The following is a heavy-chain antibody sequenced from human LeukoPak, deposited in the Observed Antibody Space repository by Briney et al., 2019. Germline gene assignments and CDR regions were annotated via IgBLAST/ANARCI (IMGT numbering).Heavy chain of an antibody. J-gene: IGHJ4*02. CDR2: ISGSGGST. V-gene: IGHV3-23*01. CDR1: GFTFSSYA. D-gene: IGHD3-3*01. CDR3: AKDMKGGRFLEWPDGDY. Sequence: PGGSLRLSCAASGFTFSSYAMSWVRQAPGKGLEWVSAISGSGGSTYYADSVKGRFTISRDNSKNTLYLQMNSLRAEDTAVYYCAKDMKGGRFLEWPDGDYWGQGTLVTVSS.